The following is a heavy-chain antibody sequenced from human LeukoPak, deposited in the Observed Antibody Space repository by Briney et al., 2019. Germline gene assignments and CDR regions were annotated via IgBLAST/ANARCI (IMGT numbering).Heavy chain of an antibody. J-gene: IGHJ1*01. CDR3: ATALSNPFYDSSGYYYGYFQH. CDR1: GYTLTELS. D-gene: IGHD3-22*01. CDR2: FDPEDGES. V-gene: IGHV1-24*01. Sequence: ASVKVSCKVSGYTLTELSMHWVLQATGKGLEWMGGFDPEDGESVYAQKFQGRVTMTEDTSTDTAYMELSSLRSEDTAVYYCATALSNPFYDSSGYYYGYFQHWGQGTLVTVSS.